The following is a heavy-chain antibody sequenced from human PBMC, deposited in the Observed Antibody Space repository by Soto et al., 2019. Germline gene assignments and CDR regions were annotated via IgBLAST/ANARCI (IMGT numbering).Heavy chain of an antibody. V-gene: IGHV4-39*01. D-gene: IGHD2-2*01. CDR2: IYYSGST. CDR1: GGSISSSSYY. CDR3: ARHVRAAARPGYFDY. J-gene: IGHJ4*02. Sequence: SETLSLTCTVSGGSISSSSYYWGWIRQPPGKGLEWIGSIYYSGSTYYNPSLKSRVTISVDTSKNQFSLKLSSVTAADTAVYYCARHVRAAARPGYFDYWGQGTLVTVSS.